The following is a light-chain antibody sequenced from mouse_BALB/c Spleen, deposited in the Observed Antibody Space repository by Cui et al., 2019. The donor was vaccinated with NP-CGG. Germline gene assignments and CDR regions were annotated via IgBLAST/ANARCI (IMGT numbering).Light chain of an antibody. Sequence: AAVTQESAITTSPGETVTLTCRSSTGAVTTSNYANWVQEKPDHLFTGLIGGTNNRAPGVPARFSGSLIGDKAVLTITGAQTEDETIYFCALWYSNHWVFGGGTKLTVL. CDR3: ALWYSNHWV. J-gene: IGLJ1*01. V-gene: IGLV1*01. CDR2: GTN. CDR1: TGAVTTSNY.